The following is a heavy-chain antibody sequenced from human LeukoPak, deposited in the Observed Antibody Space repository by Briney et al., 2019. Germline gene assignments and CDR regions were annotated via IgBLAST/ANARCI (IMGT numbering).Heavy chain of an antibody. CDR2: IYPGDSDT. CDR1: GYRFTSYW. D-gene: IGHD2-2*01. Sequence: GESLKISFQGSGYRFTSYWIGWVRPMPGKGLEWMGIIYPGDSDTRYSPSFQGQVTISADKSISTAYLQWSSLKASDTAMYYCASGRGYCSSTSCSPVDYWGQGTLVTVSS. CDR3: ASGRGYCSSTSCSPVDY. V-gene: IGHV5-51*01. J-gene: IGHJ4*02.